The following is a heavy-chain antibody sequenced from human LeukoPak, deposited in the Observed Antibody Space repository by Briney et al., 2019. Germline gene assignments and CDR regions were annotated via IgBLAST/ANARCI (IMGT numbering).Heavy chain of an antibody. V-gene: IGHV3-23*01. CDR1: GFTFSSYA. CDR3: AAYYDSSPGVDY. D-gene: IGHD3-22*01. Sequence: PGGSLRLSCAASGFTFSSYAMSWVRQAPGKGLEWVSAISGSGGSTYYADSVKGRFTISRDNSKNTLYLQMNSLRAEGTAVYYCAAYYDSSPGVDYWGQGTLVTVSS. CDR2: ISGSGGST. J-gene: IGHJ4*02.